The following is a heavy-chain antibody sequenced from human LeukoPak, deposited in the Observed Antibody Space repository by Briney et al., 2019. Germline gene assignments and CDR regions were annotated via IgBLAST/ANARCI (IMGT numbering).Heavy chain of an antibody. CDR3: ASSRQLGQFDY. J-gene: IGHJ4*02. D-gene: IGHD6-13*01. CDR2: IIPIFGTA. V-gene: IGHV1-69*13. CDR1: GGTFSSYA. Sequence: ASVKVSCKASGGTFSSYAISWVRQAPGQGLEWMGGIIPIFGTANYAQKFQGRVTITADESTSTAYMELRSLRSDDTAVYYCASSRQLGQFDYWGQGTLVTVSS.